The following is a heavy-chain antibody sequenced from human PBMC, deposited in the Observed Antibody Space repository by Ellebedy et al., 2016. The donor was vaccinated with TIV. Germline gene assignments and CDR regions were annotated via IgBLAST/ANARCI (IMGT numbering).Heavy chain of an antibody. V-gene: IGHV3-30-3*01. CDR3: ARGGGSGTYYSFDY. J-gene: IGHJ4*02. Sequence: GESLKISCAASEFTFSYYAMHWVRQAPGKGLEWGAVILHDGSTKYYADSVKGRFTISRDNAKNSLYLQVDSLRDEDTAVYYCARGGGSGTYYSFDYWGRGTLVTVSS. D-gene: IGHD3-10*01. CDR2: ILHDGSTK. CDR1: EFTFSYYA.